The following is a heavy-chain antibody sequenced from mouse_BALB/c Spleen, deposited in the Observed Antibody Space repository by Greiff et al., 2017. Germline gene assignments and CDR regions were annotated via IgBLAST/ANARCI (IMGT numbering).Heavy chain of an antibody. D-gene: IGHD1-2*01. J-gene: IGHJ3*01. CDR2: IWAGGST. Sequence: VKLQESGPGLVAPSQSLSITCTVSGFSLTSYGVHWVRQPPGKGLEWLGVIWAGGSTNYNSALMSRLSISKDNSKSQVFLKMNSLQTDDTAMYYCATRGTTATDWFAYWGQGTLVTVSA. CDR3: ATRGTTATDWFAY. CDR1: GFSLTSYG. V-gene: IGHV2-9*02.